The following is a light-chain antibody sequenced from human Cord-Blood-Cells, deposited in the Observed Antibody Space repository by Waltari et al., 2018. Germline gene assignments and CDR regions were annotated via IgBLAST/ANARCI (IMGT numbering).Light chain of an antibody. Sequence: QSALTPPASVSGSPGPSIPISCTGTSSDVGGYNYVSWYQQHPGKAPKLMIYDVSKRPAGFSNRFSGSKSGNTASLTISGLQAEDEADYYCSSYTSSSTLVFGGGTKLTVL. V-gene: IGLV2-14*01. CDR1: SSDVGGYNY. J-gene: IGLJ3*02. CDR3: SSYTSSSTLV. CDR2: DVS.